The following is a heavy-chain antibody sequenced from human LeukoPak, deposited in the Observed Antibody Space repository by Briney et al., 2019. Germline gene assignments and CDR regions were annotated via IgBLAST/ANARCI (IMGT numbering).Heavy chain of an antibody. V-gene: IGHV3-20*01. CDR3: AEKGIWGELGGFDS. CDR1: GYTFGDYG. CDR2: TNRRGDIT. J-gene: IGHJ4*02. Sequence: GGSLRLSCAASGYTFGDYGMSWVRQVPGKGLEWVSGTNRRGDITVYADFVKGRFTISRDNAKNSLYLQMNSLRVEDTALYHCAEKGIWGELGGFDSWGQGTLVTVSS. D-gene: IGHD3-16*01.